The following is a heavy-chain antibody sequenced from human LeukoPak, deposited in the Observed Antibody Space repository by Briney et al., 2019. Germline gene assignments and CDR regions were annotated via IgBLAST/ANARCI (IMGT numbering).Heavy chain of an antibody. CDR3: AKDSDVEMATIFRL. CDR1: GFTFSSYA. CDR2: ISGSGGST. Sequence: GGSLRLSCAASGFTFSSYAVSWVRQARGKGLEWVSAISGSGGSTYYADSVKGRFTISRDNSKNTLYLRMNSLRAEDTAVYYCAKDSDVEMATIFRLWGQGTLVTVSS. V-gene: IGHV3-23*01. D-gene: IGHD5-24*01. J-gene: IGHJ4*02.